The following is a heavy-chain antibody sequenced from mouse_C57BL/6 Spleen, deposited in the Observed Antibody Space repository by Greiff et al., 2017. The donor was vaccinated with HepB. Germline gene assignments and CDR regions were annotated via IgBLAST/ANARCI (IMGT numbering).Heavy chain of an antibody. Sequence: EVQLVESGGGLVKPGGSLKLSCAASGFTFSSYAMSWVRQTPEKRLEWVATISDGGSYTCYPDNVKGRFTISRDNAKNNLYLQMSHLKSEDTAMYYCARDRRGFDYWGQGTTLTVSS. J-gene: IGHJ2*01. V-gene: IGHV5-4*01. CDR2: ISDGGSYT. CDR3: ARDRRGFDY. CDR1: GFTFSSYA.